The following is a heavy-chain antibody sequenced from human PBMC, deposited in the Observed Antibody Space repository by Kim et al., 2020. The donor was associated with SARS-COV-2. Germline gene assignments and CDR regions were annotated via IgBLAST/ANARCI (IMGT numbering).Heavy chain of an antibody. V-gene: IGHV3-53*01. CDR1: GFTVSDHY. J-gene: IGHJ4*02. CDR2: IHTDGTT. D-gene: IGHD2-21*02. Sequence: GWSLRLSCAAAGFTVSDHYLSWVRQAPGKGLEWISMIHTDGTTYYADSVMGRFTISRDTSKNTLYLQMNNLRAEDTAVYYCRRGHWGDSPSWGQGTRITISS. CDR3: RRGHWGDSPS.